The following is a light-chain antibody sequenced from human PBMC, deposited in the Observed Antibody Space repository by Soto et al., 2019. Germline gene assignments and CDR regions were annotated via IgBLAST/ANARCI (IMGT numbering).Light chain of an antibody. J-gene: IGKJ3*01. CDR1: QSVSSSY. CDR3: QQYGSSPFT. Sequence: EIGLTQSPGTLSFSPGERATLSCRASQSVSSSYLAWYQQKPGQAPRLLIYGASSRATGIPDRFSGSGSGTDFTLTISRLEPEDFAVYYCQQYGSSPFTFGPGTNVDIK. CDR2: GAS. V-gene: IGKV3-20*01.